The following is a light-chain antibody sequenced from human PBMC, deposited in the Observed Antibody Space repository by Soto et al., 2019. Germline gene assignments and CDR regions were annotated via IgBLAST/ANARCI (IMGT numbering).Light chain of an antibody. V-gene: IGKV1-33*01. CDR3: QQYDNLPLT. J-gene: IGKJ4*01. CDR1: QDISNY. CDR2: DAS. Sequence: DIQMTQSPSSLSASVGDRVTITCQASQDISNYLNWYQQKPGKDPKLLIYDASNLETGVPSRFSGSGSGTDFTFTISSLQPEDIATYYCQQYDNLPLTFGGGNKVEIK.